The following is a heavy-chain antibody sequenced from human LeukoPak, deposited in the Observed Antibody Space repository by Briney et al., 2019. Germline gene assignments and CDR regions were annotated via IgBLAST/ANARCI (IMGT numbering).Heavy chain of an antibody. CDR1: GFTFSTYG. CDR2: ISYDGSNK. Sequence: PGRSLRLSCAASGFTFSTYGMHWVRQAPGKGLEWVAVISYDGSNKWYTDSVKGQFAISRDDSKNTLYLQMNSLRAEDTAVYYCAKGQEKMTTIDWFDPWGQGTLVTVSS. J-gene: IGHJ5*02. V-gene: IGHV3-30*18. CDR3: AKGQEKMTTIDWFDP. D-gene: IGHD4-17*01.